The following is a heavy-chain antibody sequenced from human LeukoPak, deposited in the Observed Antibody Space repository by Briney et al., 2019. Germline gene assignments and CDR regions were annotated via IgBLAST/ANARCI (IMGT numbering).Heavy chain of an antibody. D-gene: IGHD3-22*01. CDR1: GYTFTTYG. J-gene: IGHJ4*02. V-gene: IGHV1-46*01. CDR3: ARDNHDSSGYFDY. CDR2: INPGGRST. Sequence: ASVKVSCKASGYTFTTYGISWVRQAPGQGLEWMGIINPGGRSTSYAQKFQGRVTMTRDTSTSTVYMELSSLRSEDTAVYYCARDNHDSSGYFDYWGQGTLVTVSS.